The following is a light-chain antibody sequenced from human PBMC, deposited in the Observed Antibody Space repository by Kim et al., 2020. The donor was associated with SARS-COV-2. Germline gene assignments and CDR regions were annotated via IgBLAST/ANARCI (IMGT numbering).Light chain of an antibody. CDR1: SSNIGSNT. Sequence: QSVLTQPPSASGTPGQRVTISCSGSSSNIGSNTVSWYQQVPGTAPKLLMYGSNHRPSGVPDRFSGSKSGTSASLAISGLQSEDEADYYCAAWDDSLNGLWVFGGGTQLTVL. CDR3: AAWDDSLNGLWV. J-gene: IGLJ3*02. CDR2: GSN. V-gene: IGLV1-44*01.